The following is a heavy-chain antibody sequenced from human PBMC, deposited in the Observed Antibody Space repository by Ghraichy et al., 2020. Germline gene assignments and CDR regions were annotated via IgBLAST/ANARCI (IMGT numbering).Heavy chain of an antibody. CDR1: GFTFSSYA. D-gene: IGHD1/OR15-1a*01. CDR3: ARLQTATVRPTSPLGFDA. CDR2: FSGSSGST. Sequence: GGSLRLSCAASGFTFSSYAMTWVRQAPGKGLEWVSAFSGSSGSTYYADSVKGRFTISRDISKNTLYLHMSSLRAEDTAVYYCARLQTATVRPTSPLGFDAWGLGTLVTVSS. J-gene: IGHJ5*02. V-gene: IGHV3-23*01.